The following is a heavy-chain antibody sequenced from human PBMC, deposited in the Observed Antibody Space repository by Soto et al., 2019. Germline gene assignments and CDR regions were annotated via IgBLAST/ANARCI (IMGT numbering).Heavy chain of an antibody. D-gene: IGHD1-26*01. CDR3: GKGRSYYYYYGVDV. CDR1: VFTLSSYA. V-gene: IGHV3-23*01. CDR2: ISGNGGST. J-gene: IGHJ6*02. Sequence: GGSLRLSCAASVFTLSSYAMSWVRQAPGKGLEWVSSISGNGGSTYYADSVKGRFTISRDNSKSTLYLQMNSLRAEDTAVYYCGKGRSYYYYYGVDVWGQGTTVTVSS.